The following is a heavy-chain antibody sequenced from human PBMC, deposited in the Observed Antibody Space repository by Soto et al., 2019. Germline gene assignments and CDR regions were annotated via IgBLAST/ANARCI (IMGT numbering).Heavy chain of an antibody. CDR3: TRITSLAGVY. V-gene: IGHV3-7*05. CDR1: GFTFNNYW. D-gene: IGHD3-10*01. Sequence: EVQLVESGGALVQPGGSLRLSCAVSGFTFNNYWMSWVRQAPGKGLEWVANIKQDGNEKYYVDSVKGRFTISRDNAKNSLDLQMNSLRAEDTAVYYCTRITSLAGVYWGQGTVVTVSS. J-gene: IGHJ4*02. CDR2: IKQDGNEK.